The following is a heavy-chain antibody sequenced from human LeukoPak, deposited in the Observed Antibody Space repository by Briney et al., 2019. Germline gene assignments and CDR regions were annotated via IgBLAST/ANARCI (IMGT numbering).Heavy chain of an antibody. V-gene: IGHV3-21*01. J-gene: IGHJ4*02. D-gene: IGHD6-19*01. CDR3: ARLDASGLDY. Sequence: GGSLRLSCAASGFTFSSYSMNWVRQAPGKGLEWVSSTSSSSSYIYYADSVKGRFTISRDNAKNSLYLQMNSLRADDTAVYYCARLDASGLDYWGQGTLVTVSS. CDR2: TSSSSSYI. CDR1: GFTFSSYS.